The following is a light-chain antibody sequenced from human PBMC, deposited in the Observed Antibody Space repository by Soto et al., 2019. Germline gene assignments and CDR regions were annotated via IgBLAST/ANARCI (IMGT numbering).Light chain of an antibody. Sequence: EIVLTQSPGILSLSPGGRATLSCRASQSISDTLAWYQQKPGQAPRLLIYDASNRASGIPARFSGSGSGTDFTLTISSLESEDFAVYYCQQRSNFITFGQGTRLEIK. CDR3: QQRSNFIT. CDR2: DAS. V-gene: IGKV3-11*01. CDR1: QSISDT. J-gene: IGKJ5*01.